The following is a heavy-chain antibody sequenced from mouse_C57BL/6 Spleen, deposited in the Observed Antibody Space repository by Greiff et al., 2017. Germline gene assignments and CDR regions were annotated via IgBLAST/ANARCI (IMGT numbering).Heavy chain of an antibody. V-gene: IGHV1-55*01. CDR1: GYTFTSYW. CDR2: IYPGSGST. J-gene: IGHJ4*01. Sequence: QVQLQQPGAELVKPGASVKMSCKASGYTFTSYWITWVKQRPGQGLEWIGDIYPGSGSTNYNEKLKSKATLTVDTSSSTAYMQLSSLTSEDSAVYYCARSWITPHFFMDYWGQGTSVTVSS. CDR3: ARSWITPHFFMDY. D-gene: IGHD1-1*01.